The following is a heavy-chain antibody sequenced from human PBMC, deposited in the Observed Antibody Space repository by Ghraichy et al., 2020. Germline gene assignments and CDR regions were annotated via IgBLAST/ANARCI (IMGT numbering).Heavy chain of an antibody. J-gene: IGHJ6*02. V-gene: IGHV1-24*01. CDR2: PVDGKT. Sequence: ASVKVSCRLSGYTLTELSIHWVRQTPGKGLEWMGGPVDGKTVYAQRFQGRVSMTADTSRKTAYLEVSSLRYEDTAVYFCATCRDDTPYPYYFALDVWGQGTTIIISS. CDR1: GYTLTELS. D-gene: IGHD2-15*01. CDR3: ATCRDDTPYPYYFALDV.